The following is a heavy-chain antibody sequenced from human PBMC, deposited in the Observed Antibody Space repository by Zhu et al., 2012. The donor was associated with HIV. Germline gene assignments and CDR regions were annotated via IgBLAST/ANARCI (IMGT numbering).Heavy chain of an antibody. CDR3: ARDRFYCSDANCLPLDI. Sequence: QVQLQQWGAGLLKSSETLSLTCAVYGGSFSAYYWSWIRQPPGKGLEWIGEINHSGSTNYNPSLESRVTMSVDTSKNQFSLKLSSVTAADTAVYYCARDRFYCSDANCLPLDIWGQGTMVTVSS. CDR1: GGSFSAYY. CDR2: INHSGST. V-gene: IGHV4-34*01. D-gene: IGHD2-15*01. J-gene: IGHJ3*02.